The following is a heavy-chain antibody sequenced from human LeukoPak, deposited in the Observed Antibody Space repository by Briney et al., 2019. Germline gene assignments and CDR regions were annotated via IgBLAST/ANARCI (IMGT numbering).Heavy chain of an antibody. D-gene: IGHD1-26*01. V-gene: IGHV4-39*01. J-gene: IGHJ4*02. Sequence: SETLSLTCTVSDGSISSSTYYWAWIRQAPGKGLELIGSIYYTGSTYCNPSLKSRVTISVDTSKNQFSLKLSSVTAADTAVYYCARQIMGATDYWAQGTLVTVSS. CDR1: DGSISSSTYY. CDR2: IYYTGST. CDR3: ARQIMGATDY.